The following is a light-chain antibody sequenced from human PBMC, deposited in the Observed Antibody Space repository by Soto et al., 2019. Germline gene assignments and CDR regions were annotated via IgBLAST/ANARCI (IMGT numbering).Light chain of an antibody. V-gene: IGKV1-12*01. CDR2: AAS. J-gene: IGKJ4*01. Sequence: DIQMTQSPSSVSASVGDRVTITCRASQGITSWLAWYQQKPGKAPKLRIYAASSLQSGVPLRFRGSASWTDFVLISSSLQWEDFAPYQCQRANSFPLTVGEGTKV. CDR3: QRANSFPLT. CDR1: QGITSW.